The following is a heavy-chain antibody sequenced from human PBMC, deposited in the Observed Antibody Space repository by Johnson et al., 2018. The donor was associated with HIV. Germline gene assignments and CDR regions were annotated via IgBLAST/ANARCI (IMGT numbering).Heavy chain of an antibody. D-gene: IGHD6-13*01. CDR3: AKVGSGYSSSS. CDR1: GFTFSSYA. Sequence: QVLLVESGGGVVQPGRSLRLSCAASGFTFSSYAMHWVRQAPGKGLEWVAVVWSDGNNRYYADSVKGRFTISRDNPKNTLYLQMNRLRAEDTAVYYCAKVGSGYSSSSWGQGTMVTVSS. J-gene: IGHJ3*01. V-gene: IGHV3-33*06. CDR2: VWSDGNNR.